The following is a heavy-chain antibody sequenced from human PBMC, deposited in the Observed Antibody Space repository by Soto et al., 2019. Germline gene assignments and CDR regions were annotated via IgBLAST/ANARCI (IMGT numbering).Heavy chain of an antibody. J-gene: IGHJ4*02. Sequence: AGGSLRLSCAASGFTFSSYAMSWVRQAPGKGLEWVSAISGSGGNPYYADSVKGRFTISRDNSKNTLYLQMNSLRVEDTAVYYCAKVATYYYDTDAAFDYWGLGTLVTVSS. CDR3: AKVATYYYDTDAAFDY. D-gene: IGHD3-22*01. CDR2: ISGSGGNP. V-gene: IGHV3-23*01. CDR1: GFTFSSYA.